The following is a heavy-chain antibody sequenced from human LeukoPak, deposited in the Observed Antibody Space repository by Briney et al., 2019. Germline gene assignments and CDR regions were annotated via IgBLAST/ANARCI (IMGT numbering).Heavy chain of an antibody. CDR1: GFTFSTYG. CDR2: LSNSGANT. J-gene: IGHJ4*02. D-gene: IGHD2/OR15-2a*01. CDR3: SKYGGGNSLFDS. V-gene: IGHV3-23*01. Sequence: PGGSLRLSCAASGFTFSTYGMGWVRQAPGKGLEWVSTLSNSGANTHYADSVKGRFTISRDNSKSTLYLQMNSLRAEDTAVYYCSKYGGGNSLFDSWGQGTLVSVSS.